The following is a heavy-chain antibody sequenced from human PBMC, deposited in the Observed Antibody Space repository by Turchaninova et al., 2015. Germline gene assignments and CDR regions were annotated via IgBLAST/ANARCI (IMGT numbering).Heavy chain of an antibody. J-gene: IGHJ4*02. V-gene: IGHV5-10-1*03. CDR1: GDTFSSSW. CDR3: AVTPNYYGSSGYF. Sequence: EVQLVQSGAEVKEPGESLRISCKASGDTFSSSWISWVRQMPGKGLEWMGKIDPGDSGTKYSPSFQGHVRISADNSISTAYLQWRSRKASDTAIYYCAVTPNYYGSSGYFWSQGTPVTVSS. CDR2: IDPGDSGT. D-gene: IGHD6-19*01.